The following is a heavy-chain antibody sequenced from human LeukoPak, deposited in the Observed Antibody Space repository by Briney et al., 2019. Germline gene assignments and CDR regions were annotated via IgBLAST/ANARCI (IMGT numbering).Heavy chain of an antibody. CDR3: ARTYCGGDCYHFDY. D-gene: IGHD2-21*02. CDR2: IYHSEST. CDR1: GYSISSGYY. V-gene: IGHV4-38-2*02. Sequence: SETLSLTCTVSGYSISSGYYWGWIRQPPGKGLEWIGSIYHSESTYYNPSLKSRVTISVDTSKNQFSLKLSSVTAADTAVYYCARTYCGGDCYHFDYWGQGTLVTVSS. J-gene: IGHJ4*02.